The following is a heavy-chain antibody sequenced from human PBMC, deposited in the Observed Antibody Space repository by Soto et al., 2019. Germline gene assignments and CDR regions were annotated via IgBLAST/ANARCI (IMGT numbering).Heavy chain of an antibody. CDR3: SRGSGEQLVRRGFYYYHMGV. V-gene: IGHV3-21*01. D-gene: IGHD6-6*01. Sequence: EVQLVESGGGLVQPGGSLRLSCAASGVTFSSFSFNWVRQAPGKGLEWVSFILSSSSSIYYADSVKGRFTISRDNAKDSLYLQMNSLKDEDTAVYYCSRGSGEQLVRRGFYYYHMGVWGKGTTVTVSS. CDR1: GVTFSSFS. J-gene: IGHJ6*03. CDR2: ILSSSSSI.